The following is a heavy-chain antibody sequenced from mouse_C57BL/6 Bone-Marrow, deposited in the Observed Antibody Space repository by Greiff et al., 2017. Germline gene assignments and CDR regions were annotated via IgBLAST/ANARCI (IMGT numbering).Heavy chain of an antibody. Sequence: QVQLQQPGAELVKPGASVKLSCKASGYTFTSYWMQCVKQRPGQGLEWIGEIDPSDSYTNYNQKFKGKATLTVDTSSSTAYMQLSSLTSEDSAVYYCARGGVYYDYDDWFAYWGQGTLVTVSA. D-gene: IGHD2-4*01. V-gene: IGHV1-50*01. CDR2: IDPSDSYT. CDR1: GYTFTSYW. J-gene: IGHJ3*01. CDR3: ARGGVYYDYDDWFAY.